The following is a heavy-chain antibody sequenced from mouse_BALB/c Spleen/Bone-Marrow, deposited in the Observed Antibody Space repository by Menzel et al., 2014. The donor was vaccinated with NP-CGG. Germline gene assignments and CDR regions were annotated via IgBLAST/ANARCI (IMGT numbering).Heavy chain of an antibody. Sequence: QVQLQQSGAELARPGASVKLSCKASGYTFTSYWMQWVKQRPGQGLEWIGAIYPGDGDTRYTQKFKGKATLTADRSSSTAYMKSSSLASEDSAVYYSARRVECYYWGQGTLVTVSA. CDR2: IYPGDGDT. J-gene: IGHJ3*01. CDR3: ARRVECYY. CDR1: GYTFTSYW. V-gene: IGHV1-87*01. D-gene: IGHD2-1*01.